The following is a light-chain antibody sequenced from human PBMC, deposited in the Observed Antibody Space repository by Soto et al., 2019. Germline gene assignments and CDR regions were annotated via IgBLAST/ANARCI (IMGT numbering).Light chain of an antibody. CDR1: SSNIGAGYD. CDR3: QSYDSSLRG. Sequence: QYVLTQPPSVSGAPGQSVTISCTGSSSNIGAGYDVHWYQQLPGTAPKLLIYGNSNRPSGVPDRFSGSKSGTSASLAITGLQAEDEADYYCQSYDSSLRGFGTGTKVTVL. J-gene: IGLJ1*01. V-gene: IGLV1-40*01. CDR2: GNS.